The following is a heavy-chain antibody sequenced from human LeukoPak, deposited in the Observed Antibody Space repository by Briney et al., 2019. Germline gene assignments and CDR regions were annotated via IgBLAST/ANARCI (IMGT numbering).Heavy chain of an antibody. CDR2: ISAYNGNT. CDR3: ASFFDPPYNWFGP. CDR1: GYTFTSYG. Sequence: ASVKVSCKASGYTFTSYGISWVRQAPGQGLEWMGWISAYNGNTNYAQKLQGRVTMTTDTSTSTAYMELRSLRSDDTAVHYCASFFDPPYNWFGPWGQGTLVTVSS. J-gene: IGHJ5*02. D-gene: IGHD3-3*01. V-gene: IGHV1-18*04.